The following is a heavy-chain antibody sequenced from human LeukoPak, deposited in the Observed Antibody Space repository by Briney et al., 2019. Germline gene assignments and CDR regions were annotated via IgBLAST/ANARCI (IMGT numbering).Heavy chain of an antibody. J-gene: IGHJ5*02. CDR1: GGSISGYF. CDR3: AGYLLWFGEFEYNWFDP. CDR2: INHSGST. D-gene: IGHD3-10*01. V-gene: IGHV4-34*01. Sequence: SETLSLTCTVSGGSISGYFWSWIRQPPGKGLEWIGEINHSGSTNYNPSLKSRVTISVDTSKNQFSLKLSSVTAADTAVYYCAGYLLWFGEFEYNWFDPWGQGTLVTVSS.